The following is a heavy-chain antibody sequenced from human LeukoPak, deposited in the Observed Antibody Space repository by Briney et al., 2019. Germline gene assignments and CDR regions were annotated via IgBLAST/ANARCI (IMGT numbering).Heavy chain of an antibody. J-gene: IGHJ4*02. CDR1: GFTFSSYS. CDR3: AAGSYLQNFDY. Sequence: PGGSLRLSCAASGFTFSSYSMNWVRQAPGKGLEWVSSISSTSTYIDYVDSVKGRFTISRDNAKNSLYLQMDSLRAEDTAVYYCAAGSYLQNFDYWGQGTLVTVSS. V-gene: IGHV3-21*04. D-gene: IGHD1-26*01. CDR2: ISSTSTYI.